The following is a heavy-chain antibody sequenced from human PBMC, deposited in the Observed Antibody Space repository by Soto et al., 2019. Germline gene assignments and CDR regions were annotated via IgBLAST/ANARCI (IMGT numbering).Heavy chain of an antibody. CDR1: AGSISSYY. CDR3: AREGVSSDYYYYGMDV. V-gene: IGHV4-4*07. J-gene: IGHJ6*02. Sequence: SETLSLTCTVSAGSISSYYWSWIRQPAGKGLEWIGRIYTSGSTNYNPSLKSRVTMSVDTSKNQFSLKLSSVTAADTAVYYCAREGVSSDYYYYGMDVWGQGTTVTVSS. D-gene: IGHD3-22*01. CDR2: IYTSGST.